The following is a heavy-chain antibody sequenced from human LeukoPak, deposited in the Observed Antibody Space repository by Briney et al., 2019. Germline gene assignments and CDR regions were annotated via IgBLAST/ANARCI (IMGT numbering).Heavy chain of an antibody. CDR2: IYSGGST. J-gene: IGHJ4*02. Sequence: PGGSLRLSCAASGSTVSSNYMSWVRQAPGKGLEWVSVIYSGGSTYYADSVKGRFTISRDNAKNSLYLQMNGLRAEDTAVYYCARVAMSGSYAPGDYWGQGTLVTVSS. D-gene: IGHD1-26*01. CDR3: ARVAMSGSYAPGDY. CDR1: GSTVSSNY. V-gene: IGHV3-53*01.